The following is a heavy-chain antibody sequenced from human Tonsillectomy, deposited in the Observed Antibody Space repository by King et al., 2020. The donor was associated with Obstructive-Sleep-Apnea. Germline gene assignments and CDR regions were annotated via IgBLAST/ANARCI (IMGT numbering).Heavy chain of an antibody. D-gene: IGHD3-10*01. CDR3: ARGCAGGSGSPPVSYYFDY. CDR1: GGSISSGGYY. J-gene: IGHJ4*02. V-gene: IGHV4-31*03. CDR2: IYYSGST. Sequence: QVQLQESGPGLVKPSQTLSLTCTVSGGSISSGGYYWSWIRQHPGKGLEWIGYIYYSGSTYYNPSLKSRVTISVDTSKNQFSLKLSSVTAADTAVYYCARGCAGGSGSPPVSYYFDYWGQGTLVTVSS.